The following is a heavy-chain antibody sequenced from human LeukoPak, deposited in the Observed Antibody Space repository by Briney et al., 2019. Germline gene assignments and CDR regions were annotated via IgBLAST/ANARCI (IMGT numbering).Heavy chain of an antibody. CDR1: NVSVTTSGYH. V-gene: IGHV4-39*01. J-gene: IGHJ4*02. CDR2: ISYNGTS. Sequence: SETLSLTCDVSNVSVTTSGYHWGWIRQPPGGGLEWIASISYNGTSYYNPSLRSRVNIFVDTAKNQVSVTLRSVAARDTAVYYCSKGFEDWGGADFWGQGALVTVSS. CDR3: SKGFEDWGGADF. D-gene: IGHD3-10*01.